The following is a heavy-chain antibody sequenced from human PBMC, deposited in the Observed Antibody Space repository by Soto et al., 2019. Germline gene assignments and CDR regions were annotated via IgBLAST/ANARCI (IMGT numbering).Heavy chain of an antibody. J-gene: IGHJ6*02. CDR3: AKEIGVPAAYGMDV. CDR2: ISYDGSNK. V-gene: IGHV3-30*18. Sequence: XLRLSCASSGFXSSSYAVHWVRHAPGKGLELVAVISYDGSNKYYADSVKGRFTISRDNSKNTLYLQMNSMRAEDTAVYYCAKEIGVPAAYGMDVWGQGTTATVSS. CDR1: GFXSSSYA. D-gene: IGHD2-2*01.